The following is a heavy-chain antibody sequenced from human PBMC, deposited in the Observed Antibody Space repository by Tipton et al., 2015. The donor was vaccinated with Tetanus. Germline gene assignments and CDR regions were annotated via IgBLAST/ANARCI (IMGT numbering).Heavy chain of an antibody. V-gene: IGHV6-1*01. CDR2: TYYRTKWYN. Sequence: GLVKPSQTLSLTCAISGDSVSSNSAAWNWIRQSPSRGLEWLGRTYYRTKWYNDYAVSVKSRITINPDTSKNQSSLQLNSVTPEDTAGYYWARGTIAAAAFDIWVQGTMVTVSS. J-gene: IGHJ3*02. CDR1: GDSVSSNSAA. D-gene: IGHD6-25*01. CDR3: ARGTIAAAAFDI.